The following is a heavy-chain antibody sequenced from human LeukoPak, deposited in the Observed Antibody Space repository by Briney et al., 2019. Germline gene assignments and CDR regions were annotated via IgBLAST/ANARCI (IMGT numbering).Heavy chain of an antibody. CDR3: AKDLGYGSSWYQGY. J-gene: IGHJ4*02. CDR2: ISGSGGNT. Sequence: QPEGSLRLSCAASGFTFSSYAMSWVRQAPGKGLEWVSAISGSGGNTYYADSVKGRFTISRDNAKNTLYLQMSSLRAEDTAVYYCAKDLGYGSSWYQGYWGQGTLATVSS. CDR1: GFTFSSYA. V-gene: IGHV3-23*01. D-gene: IGHD6-13*01.